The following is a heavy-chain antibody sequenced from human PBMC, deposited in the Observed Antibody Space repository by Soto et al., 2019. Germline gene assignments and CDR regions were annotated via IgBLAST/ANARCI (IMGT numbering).Heavy chain of an antibody. CDR1: GYTFTGYG. CDR3: ARDHHPRAGIAVNFDY. J-gene: IGHJ4*02. CDR2: ISAYNGNT. V-gene: IGHV1-18*01. D-gene: IGHD6-19*01. Sequence: ASVKVSCKASGYTFTGYGISWVRQAPGQGLEWMGWISAYNGNTNYAQKLQGRVTMTTDTSTSTAYMELRSLRSDDTAVYYCARDHHPRAGIAVNFDYWGQGTLVTVSS.